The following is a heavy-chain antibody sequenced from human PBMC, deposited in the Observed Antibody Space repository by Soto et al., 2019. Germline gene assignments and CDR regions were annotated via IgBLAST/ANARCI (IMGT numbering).Heavy chain of an antibody. CDR3: ARRGSESYYDY. Sequence: EVQLLESGGGLVQPGGSLRLSCAASGFTFSSYAMRWVRQAPVKGLEWVSAISGSGGSTYYADSVKGRFTISRDNSKNTMYLQMNGLRAEATAVCYCARRGSESYYDYWGPGTLGTVSS. D-gene: IGHD6-19*01. CDR1: GFTFSSYA. V-gene: IGHV3-23*01. J-gene: IGHJ4*02. CDR2: ISGSGGST.